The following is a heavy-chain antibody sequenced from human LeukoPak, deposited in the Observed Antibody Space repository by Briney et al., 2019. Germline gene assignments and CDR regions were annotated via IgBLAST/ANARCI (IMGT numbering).Heavy chain of an antibody. CDR2: ISDSGGNT. Sequence: PGGSLRLSCAASGFTFSTYAMSWVRQAPGKGLEWVSGISDSGGNTYHADSVKGRFTISRDNSKNTLYVQMNSLRAEDTAIYYCGRVYRSKAGWLKYWGPGTLVTVSS. CDR1: GFTFSTYA. J-gene: IGHJ4*02. D-gene: IGHD2-2*01. CDR3: GRVYRSKAGWLKY. V-gene: IGHV3-23*01.